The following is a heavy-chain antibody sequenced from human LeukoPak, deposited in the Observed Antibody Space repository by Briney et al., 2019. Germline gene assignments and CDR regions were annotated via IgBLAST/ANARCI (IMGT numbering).Heavy chain of an antibody. CDR1: GGSISSSSYY. V-gene: IGHV4-39*01. Sequence: SETLSLTCTVSGGSISSSSYYWGWIRQPPGKGLEWIGSIYYSGSTYYNPSLKSRVTISVDTSKNQFSLKLSSVTAADTAVYYCARHRARGYSYGYEYYFGYWGQGTLVTVSS. CDR2: IYYSGST. CDR3: ARHRARGYSYGYEYYFGY. D-gene: IGHD5-18*01. J-gene: IGHJ4*02.